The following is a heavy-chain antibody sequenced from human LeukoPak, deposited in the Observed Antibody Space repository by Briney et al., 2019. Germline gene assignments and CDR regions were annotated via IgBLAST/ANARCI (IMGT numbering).Heavy chain of an antibody. CDR2: ISGSGGST. V-gene: IGHV3-23*01. J-gene: IGHJ4*02. D-gene: IGHD3-3*01. Sequence: QPGRSLRLSCAASGFSFSTYAMSWVRQAPGKGLEWVSAISGSGGSTYYADSVKGRFTISRDNSKNTLYLQMNSLRAEDTAVYYCGTEYYDFWSGYSTGGDCFDYWGQGTLVTVSS. CDR1: GFSFSTYA. CDR3: GTEYYDFWSGYSTGGDCFDY.